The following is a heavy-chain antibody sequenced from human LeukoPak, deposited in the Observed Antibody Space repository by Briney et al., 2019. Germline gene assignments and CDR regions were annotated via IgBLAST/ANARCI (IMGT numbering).Heavy chain of an antibody. CDR2: IKQDGSEK. D-gene: IGHD4-17*01. CDR1: GFTFSSYW. V-gene: IGHV3-7*01. J-gene: IGHJ3*02. CDR3: ARDDYGDYYAFDI. Sequence: PGGSLRLSCAASGFTFSSYWMSWVRQAPGKGLEWVANIKQDGSEKYYVDSVKGRLTISRDNAKNSLYLQMNSLRAEDTAVYYCARDDYGDYYAFDIWGQGTMVTVSS.